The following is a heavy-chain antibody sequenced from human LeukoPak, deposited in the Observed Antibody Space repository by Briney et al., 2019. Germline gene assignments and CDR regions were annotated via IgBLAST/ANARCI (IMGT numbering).Heavy chain of an antibody. V-gene: IGHV4-39*01. CDR2: IYYSGST. CDR3: ARHGGIWSPIDY. J-gene: IGHJ4*02. Sequence: PSETLSLTCTVSGGSISSSSYYWGWIRQPPGKGLEWIGSIYYSGSTYYNPSLKSRVTISVDTSKNQFSLKLSSVTAADTAVYYCARHGGIWSPIDYWGQGTLVTVSS. D-gene: IGHD2-15*01. CDR1: GGSISSSSYY.